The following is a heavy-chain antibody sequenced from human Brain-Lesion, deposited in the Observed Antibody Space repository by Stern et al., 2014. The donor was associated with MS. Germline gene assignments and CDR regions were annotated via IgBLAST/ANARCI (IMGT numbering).Heavy chain of an antibody. CDR1: GYTFTGYY. V-gene: IGHV1-2*02. Sequence: QVQLVQSGAELKKPGASVKVSCKASGYTFTGYYMPWVRQPPGQGLEWMGWINTKRGGTNYAQKLQGGVTMTRDTSINTAYMELSRLGSDDADVYYGATYYYDSTGYNDFWGQGTLVTVSS. CDR2: INTKRGGT. D-gene: IGHD3-22*01. CDR3: ATYYYDSTGYNDF. J-gene: IGHJ4*02.